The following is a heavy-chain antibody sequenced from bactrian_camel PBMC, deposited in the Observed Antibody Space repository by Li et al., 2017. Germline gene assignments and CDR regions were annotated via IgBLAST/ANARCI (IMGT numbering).Heavy chain of an antibody. CDR2: ISVSST. V-gene: IGHV3-1*01. CDR3: AKDRGTSAHGSWYPHYQG. Sequence: VQLVESGGGLVQPGGSLRLSCAASGFTFVDYAMAWVRQAPGKGLEWVATISVSSTTYADSVKRRFTISRDNAKNTVYLQLTGLKTEDMAMYFCAKDRGTSAHGSWYPHYQGWGQGTQVTVS. CDR1: GFTFVDYA. D-gene: IGHD2*01. J-gene: IGHJ4*01.